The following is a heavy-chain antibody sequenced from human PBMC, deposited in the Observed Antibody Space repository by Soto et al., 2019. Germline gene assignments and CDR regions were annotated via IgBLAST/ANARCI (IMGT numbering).Heavy chain of an antibody. J-gene: IGHJ5*02. CDR1: GYTFSNYG. CDR3: AIGPPGEGAAMFDL. CDR2: ISAYNGNI. Sequence: QVQLVQSGAEVKKPGASVKVSCKASGYTFSNYGISWVRQAPGQGLEWMGWISAYNGNIKFAQKVQGRVTMTTDTFTSTAYMELRSLRSDETAVYYCAIGPPGEGAAMFDLWGQGTLVTVSS. V-gene: IGHV1-18*01. D-gene: IGHD3-10*01.